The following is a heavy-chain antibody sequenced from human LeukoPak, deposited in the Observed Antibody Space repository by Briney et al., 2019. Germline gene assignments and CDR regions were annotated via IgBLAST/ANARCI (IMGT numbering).Heavy chain of an antibody. CDR1: GYTFTGYY. J-gene: IGHJ4*02. Sequence: GASVKVSCKASGYTFTGYYMHWVRQAPGQGLEWMGWINPNSGGTNYAQKFQGRVTMTRDTSISTAYMELSRLRSDDTAVYYCAREAAYCSGGSCYSEFHYWGQGPLVTVSS. CDR3: AREAAYCSGGSCYSEFHY. V-gene: IGHV1-2*02. D-gene: IGHD2-15*01. CDR2: INPNSGGT.